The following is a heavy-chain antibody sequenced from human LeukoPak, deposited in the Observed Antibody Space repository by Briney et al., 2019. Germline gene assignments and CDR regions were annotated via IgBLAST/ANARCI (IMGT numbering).Heavy chain of an antibody. V-gene: IGHV1-24*01. CDR3: ARTPPGGLIDY. Sequence: GASVKVSCKVSGYNFNELSKHWVRQAPGKGLEWMGGFDPEDGEKIYAQKFQGRVTMTEDTSTHTVHMELSSLTSEDTAVYYRARTPPGGLIDYWGQGTLVTVSS. CDR1: GYNFNELS. J-gene: IGHJ4*02. CDR2: FDPEDGEK. D-gene: IGHD1-1*01.